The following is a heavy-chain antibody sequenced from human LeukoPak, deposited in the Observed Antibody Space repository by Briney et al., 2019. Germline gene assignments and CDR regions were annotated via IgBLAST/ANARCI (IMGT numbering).Heavy chain of an antibody. J-gene: IGHJ3*02. CDR3: AKVGEPAVKAFDI. CDR1: VFTFSSYA. Sequence: AGSLRLSCEASVFTFSSYAMSWVRQAPGKGLEWVSAISGSGGSTYYADSVKGRFTISRDNSKNTLYLQMNSLRAEDTAVYYCAKVGEPAVKAFDIRGQGTMVTVSS. CDR2: ISGSGGST. V-gene: IGHV3-23*01. D-gene: IGHD2-2*01.